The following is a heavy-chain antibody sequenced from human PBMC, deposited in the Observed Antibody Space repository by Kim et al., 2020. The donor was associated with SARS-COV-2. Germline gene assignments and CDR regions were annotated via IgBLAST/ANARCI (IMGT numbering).Heavy chain of an antibody. D-gene: IGHD6-6*01. J-gene: IGHJ6*03. CDR3: ARGGKGIAARPVYYYYYMDV. Sequence: SETLSLTCAVYGGSFSGYYWSWIRQPPGKGLEWIGEINHSGSTNYNPSLKSRVTISVDTSKNQFSLKLSSVTAADTAVYYCARGGKGIAARPVYYYYYMDVWGKGTTVTVSS. CDR1: GGSFSGYY. V-gene: IGHV4-34*01. CDR2: INHSGST.